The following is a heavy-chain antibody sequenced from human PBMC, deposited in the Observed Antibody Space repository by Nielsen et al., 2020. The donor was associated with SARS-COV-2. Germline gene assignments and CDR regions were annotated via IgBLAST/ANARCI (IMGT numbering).Heavy chain of an antibody. Sequence: GESLKISCAASGFTFSSYGMHWVRQAPGKGLEWVAVISYDGSNKYYADSVKGRFTISRDNSKNTLYLQMNSLRAEDTAVYYCASRGSSSHYWGQGTLVTVSS. CDR3: ASRGSSSHY. CDR2: ISYDGSNK. D-gene: IGHD6-6*01. V-gene: IGHV3-33*05. J-gene: IGHJ4*02. CDR1: GFTFSSYG.